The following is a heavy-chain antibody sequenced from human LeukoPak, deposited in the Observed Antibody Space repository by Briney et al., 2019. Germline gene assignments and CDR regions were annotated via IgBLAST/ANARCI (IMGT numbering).Heavy chain of an antibody. D-gene: IGHD5-24*01. Sequence: SVKVSCKASGGTFSNYPISWVRQAPGQGLEWMGGIIPIFGTSNYAQKFQGRVTITADESTSTAYMELSSLRSDDTAVYYCARARAQMATIDYFFDYWGQGTLVTVSS. J-gene: IGHJ4*02. CDR2: IIPIFGTS. CDR3: ARARAQMATIDYFFDY. CDR1: GGTFSNYP. V-gene: IGHV1-69*13.